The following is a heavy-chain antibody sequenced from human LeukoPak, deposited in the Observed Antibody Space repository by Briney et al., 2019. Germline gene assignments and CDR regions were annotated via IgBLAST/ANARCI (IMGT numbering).Heavy chain of an antibody. V-gene: IGHV4-4*07. D-gene: IGHD6-6*01. J-gene: IGHJ3*02. CDR3: ARVTYSSSSMSLDAFDI. CDR1: GGSISSYY. CDR2: IYTSGST. Sequence: SETLSLTFTVSGGSISSYYWSWIRQPAGKGLEWIGRIYTSGSTDYNPSLKSRVTMSVDTSKNQFSLKLSSVTAADTAVYYCARVTYSSSSMSLDAFDIWGQGTMVTVSS.